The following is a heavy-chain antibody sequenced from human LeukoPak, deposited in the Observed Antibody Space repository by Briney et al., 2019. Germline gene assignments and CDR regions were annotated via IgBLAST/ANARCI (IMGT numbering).Heavy chain of an antibody. D-gene: IGHD3-10*01. Sequence: GGSLRLSCAASGFTVSSYWMHWVRQAPGKGLVWVSSINSDGSTSNYAASVKGRFTISRDNAKNTLYLQMNSLRAEDTAVYYCARRGQGFGELWPTADFDYWGQGTLVTVSS. CDR2: INSDGSTS. CDR1: GFTVSSYW. CDR3: ARRGQGFGELWPTADFDY. V-gene: IGHV3-74*01. J-gene: IGHJ4*02.